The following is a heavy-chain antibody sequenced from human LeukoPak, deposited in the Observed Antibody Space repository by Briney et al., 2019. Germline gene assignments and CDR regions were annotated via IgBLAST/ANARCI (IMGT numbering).Heavy chain of an antibody. CDR3: AKDPYYGSGSYYTNVPYFDY. D-gene: IGHD3-10*01. CDR2: IYSGGST. CDR1: GFTVSSNY. J-gene: IGHJ4*02. V-gene: IGHV3-53*05. Sequence: GGSLRLSCAASGFTVSSNYMSWVRQAPGKGLEWVSVIYSGGSTYYADSVKGRFTISRDNSKNTLYLQMNSLRAEDTALYYCAKDPYYGSGSYYTNVPYFDYWGQGTLVTVSS.